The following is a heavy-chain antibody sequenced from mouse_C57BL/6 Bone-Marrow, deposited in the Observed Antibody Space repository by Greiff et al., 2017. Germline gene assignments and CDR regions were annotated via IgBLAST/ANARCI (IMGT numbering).Heavy chain of an antibody. V-gene: IGHV1-64*01. CDR3: ARHGDGSWYFDV. J-gene: IGHJ1*03. Sequence: VQLQQPGAELVKPGASVKLSCKASGYTFTSYWMHWVKQRPGQGLEWIGMIHPNSGSTNYNEKFKSKATLTVDKSSSTAYMQRSSLTSEDSAVXYGARHGDGSWYFDVWGTGTTVTVSS. CDR1: GYTFTSYW. D-gene: IGHD3-3*01. CDR2: IHPNSGST.